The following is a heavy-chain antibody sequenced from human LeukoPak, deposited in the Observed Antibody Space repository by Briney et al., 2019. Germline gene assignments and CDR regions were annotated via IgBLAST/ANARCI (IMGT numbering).Heavy chain of an antibody. CDR3: AREGGFSSTSFYCDY. V-gene: IGHV4-34*01. CDR2: INHSGST. CDR1: GGSFSGYY. J-gene: IGHJ4*02. Sequence: SETLSLTCAVYGGSFSGYYWSWIRQPPGKGLEWIGEINHSGSTNYNPSLKSRVTISVDTSKNQFSLTLSSVTAADTAVYYCAREGGFSSTSFYCDYWGQGTLVTVSS. D-gene: IGHD2-2*01.